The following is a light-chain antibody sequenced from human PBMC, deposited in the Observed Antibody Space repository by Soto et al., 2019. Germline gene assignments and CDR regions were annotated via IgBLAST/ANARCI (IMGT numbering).Light chain of an antibody. V-gene: IGKV3-11*01. Sequence: ELVLTQSPATLSLSPGERATLSCRASQSVSSYLAWYPQKPGQAPRLLIYDASNRATGIPARFSGSGSGTDFTLTISSLGPEDFAVYYCQQRSNWTPWTFGQGTKVESK. CDR1: QSVSSY. J-gene: IGKJ1*01. CDR3: QQRSNWTPWT. CDR2: DAS.